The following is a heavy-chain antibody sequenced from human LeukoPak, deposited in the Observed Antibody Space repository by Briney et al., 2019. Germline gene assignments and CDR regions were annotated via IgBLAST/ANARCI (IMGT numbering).Heavy chain of an antibody. J-gene: IGHJ4*02. Sequence: PSETLSLTCAVYGGSFSGYYWGWIRQPPGKGLEWIGSIYYSGSTYYNPSLKSRVTISVDTSKNQFSLKLSSVTAADTAVYYCARGADSSGYYWAYYFDYWGQGTLVTVSS. CDR1: GGSFSGYY. CDR3: ARGADSSGYYWAYYFDY. CDR2: IYYSGST. D-gene: IGHD3-22*01. V-gene: IGHV4-34*01.